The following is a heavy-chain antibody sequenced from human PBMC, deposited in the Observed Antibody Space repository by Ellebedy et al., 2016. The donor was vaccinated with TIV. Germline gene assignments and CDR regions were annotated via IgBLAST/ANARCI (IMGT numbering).Heavy chain of an antibody. CDR2: IGTAGNT. V-gene: IGHV3-13*01. CDR3: ASTFSSGVSASYYYGMDV. D-gene: IGHD4-23*01. J-gene: IGHJ6*02. Sequence: GESLKISCAASGFTFSTYEMHWVRQPTGKGLEWVSAIGTAGNTFYTDSVTGRFTISRENAKNSFYLQMNSLRAGDTAVYYCASTFSSGVSASYYYGMDVWGQGTTVTVSS. CDR1: GFTFSTYE.